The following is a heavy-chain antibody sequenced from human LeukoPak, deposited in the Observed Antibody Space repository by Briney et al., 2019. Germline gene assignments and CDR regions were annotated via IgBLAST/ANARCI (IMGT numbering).Heavy chain of an antibody. CDR2: ISSSSSTI. V-gene: IGHV3-48*01. CDR3: ARDPDYYDSSGYSSYAFDI. D-gene: IGHD3-22*01. J-gene: IGHJ3*02. CDR1: GFTFSSYS. Sequence: GGSLRLSCAASGFTFSSYSMNWVRQAPGKGLEWVSYISSSSSTIYYADSVKGRFTISRDNAKNSLYLQMNSLRAEDTAVYYCARDPDYYDSSGYSSYAFDIWGQGTMVTVSS.